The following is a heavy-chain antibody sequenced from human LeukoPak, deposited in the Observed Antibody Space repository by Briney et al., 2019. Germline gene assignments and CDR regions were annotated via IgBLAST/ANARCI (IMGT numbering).Heavy chain of an antibody. CDR2: IYHSGST. D-gene: IGHD2-8*01. CDR1: GYSISSGYY. CDR3: ARVGRTVTLVYAIDY. Sequence: PSETLPLTCTVSGYSISSGYYWGWIRQPPGKGLEWIGSIYHSGSTYYNPSLKSRVTISVDTSKNQFSLKLSSVTAADTAVYYCARVGRTVTLVYAIDYWGQGTLVTVSS. J-gene: IGHJ4*02. V-gene: IGHV4-38-2*02.